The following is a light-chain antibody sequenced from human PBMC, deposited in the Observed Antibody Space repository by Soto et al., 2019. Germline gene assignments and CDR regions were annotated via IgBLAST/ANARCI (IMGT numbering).Light chain of an antibody. CDR3: CSYAGSRTHVL. V-gene: IGLV2-23*02. CDR2: EVS. Sequence: QSALTQPASVSGSPGQSITISCIGTSSDVGSYNLVSLYQQHPGKAPKVLIYEVSERPSGVSNRFSGSKSGNTASLTISGLQAEDEAEYYCCSYAGSRTHVLFGGGTKVTVL. J-gene: IGLJ2*01. CDR1: SSDVGSYNL.